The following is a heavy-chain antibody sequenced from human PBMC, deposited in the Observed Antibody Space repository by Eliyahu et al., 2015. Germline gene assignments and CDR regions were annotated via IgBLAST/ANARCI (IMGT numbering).Heavy chain of an antibody. J-gene: IGHJ4*02. Sequence: QVQLQESGPGLVKPXQSLSLTCTVSGGSISSGDYYWSWXRQHPGKGLEWIGYXYYSGSTYYNPSLXSRLTISVDTSKNQFSLKLSSVTAADTAVYYCARLPSSSWSTFDYWGQGTLVTVSS. CDR1: GGSISSGDYY. V-gene: IGHV4-31*03. CDR3: ARLPSSSWSTFDY. CDR2: XYYSGST. D-gene: IGHD6-13*01.